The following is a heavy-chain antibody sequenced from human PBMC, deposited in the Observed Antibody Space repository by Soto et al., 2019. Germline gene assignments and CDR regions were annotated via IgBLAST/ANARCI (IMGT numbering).Heavy chain of an antibody. CDR3: ARLACSTTRCFTYFDY. Sequence: SETLSLTCTVSGGSISGYYWTWIRQPLGKGLEWIGYIYSSGNTNYNPSLQSRVTISVDTSKNQFSLKLSSVTAADTAVYYCARLACSTTRCFTYFDYWGQGALVTVSS. CDR2: IYSSGNT. V-gene: IGHV4-59*08. D-gene: IGHD2-2*02. CDR1: GGSISGYY. J-gene: IGHJ4*02.